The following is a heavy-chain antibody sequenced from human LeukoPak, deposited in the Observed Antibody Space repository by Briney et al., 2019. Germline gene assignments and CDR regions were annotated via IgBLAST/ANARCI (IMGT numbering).Heavy chain of an antibody. Sequence: GRSLRLSCAASGFTFSSYVMHWVRQAPGKGLEWVAIISYDGSNEYYADSVKGRFTISRDNAKNSLYLQMNSLRAEDTAVYYCARGPIAAAGYYFDYWGQGTLVTVSS. V-gene: IGHV3-30*04. CDR2: ISYDGSNE. J-gene: IGHJ4*02. CDR1: GFTFSSYV. CDR3: ARGPIAAAGYYFDY. D-gene: IGHD6-13*01.